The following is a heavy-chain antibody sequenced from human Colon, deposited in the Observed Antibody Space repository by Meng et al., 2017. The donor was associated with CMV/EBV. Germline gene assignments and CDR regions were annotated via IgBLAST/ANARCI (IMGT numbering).Heavy chain of an antibody. CDR1: GFTFSDFA. J-gene: IGHJ4*02. CDR2: ITGRSTDT. CDR3: AKESGYGFLGSNYFDS. D-gene: IGHD3-16*01. Sequence: GGSLRLSCAASGFTFSDFAMGWVRQAPGKGLDWVSAITGRSTDTYYADSVKGRFTIFRDNSNNTLYLQMHSLRAADTAVYFCAKESGYGFLGSNYFDSWGQGTRVTVSS. V-gene: IGHV3-23*01.